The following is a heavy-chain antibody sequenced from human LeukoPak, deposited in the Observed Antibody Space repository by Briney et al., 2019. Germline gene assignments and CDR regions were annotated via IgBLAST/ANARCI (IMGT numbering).Heavy chain of an antibody. CDR2: ISYDGSNK. CDR1: GFTFSSYD. J-gene: IGHJ4*02. V-gene: IGHV3-30*18. CDR3: AKDWIGYCSGGSCYDLDY. D-gene: IGHD2-15*01. Sequence: GRSLRLSCAASGFTFSSYDMHWVREAPGKGLEWVAVISYDGSNKYYADSVKGRFTISRGNSKNTLYLQMNSLRAEDTAVYYCAKDWIGYCSGGSCYDLDYWGQGTLVTVSS.